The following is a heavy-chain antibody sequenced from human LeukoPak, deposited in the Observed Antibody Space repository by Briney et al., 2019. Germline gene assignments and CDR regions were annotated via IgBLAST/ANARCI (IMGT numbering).Heavy chain of an antibody. CDR1: GGSISSSDYY. J-gene: IGHJ4*02. CDR3: ARGRQWLIPFDS. D-gene: IGHD6-19*01. V-gene: IGHV4-39*01. Sequence: SETLSLTCTASGGSISSSDYYWGWIRQPPGKGLEWIGSIYYSGSTYYNPSPKSRVTISVDTSKNRFSLKLSSVTAADTAVYYCARGRQWLIPFDSWGQGTLVTVSS. CDR2: IYYSGST.